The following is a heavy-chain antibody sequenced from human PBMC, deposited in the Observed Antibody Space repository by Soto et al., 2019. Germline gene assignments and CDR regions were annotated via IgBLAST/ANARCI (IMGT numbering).Heavy chain of an antibody. CDR2: ISYDGSNK. CDR3: ARAVGASPSFDY. J-gene: IGHJ4*02. V-gene: IGHV3-30-3*01. CDR1: GFTFSSYA. D-gene: IGHD1-26*01. Sequence: QVQLVESGGGVVQPGRSLRLSCAASGFTFSSYAMHWVRQAPGKGLEWVAVISYDGSNKYYADSVKGRFTISRDNSKNTLYLQMNSLRAEDTAVYYCARAVGASPSFDYWGQGALVTVSS.